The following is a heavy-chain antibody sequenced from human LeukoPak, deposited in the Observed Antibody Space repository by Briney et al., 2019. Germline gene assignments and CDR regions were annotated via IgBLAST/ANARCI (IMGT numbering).Heavy chain of an antibody. Sequence: PGGSLRLSCTASGFTFGDYAMSWVRQAPGKGLEWVGFIRSKAYGGTTEYAASVKGRFTISRDDSKGIAYLQMNSLKTEDTAVYYCTRDNGDYYFPNWFDPWGQGTLVTVSS. D-gene: IGHD4-17*01. CDR3: TRDNGDYYFPNWFDP. J-gene: IGHJ5*02. CDR1: GFTFGDYA. V-gene: IGHV3-49*04. CDR2: IRSKAYGGTT.